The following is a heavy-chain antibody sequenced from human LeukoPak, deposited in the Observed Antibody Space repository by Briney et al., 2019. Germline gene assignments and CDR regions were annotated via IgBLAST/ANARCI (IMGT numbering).Heavy chain of an antibody. CDR3: ARDYKNLLRAPDY. Sequence: GASVKVSCKASGGTFSSYAISWVRQAPGQGLEWMGRIIPILGIANYAQKFQGRVTITADKSTSTAYMELSSLRSEDTAVYYCARDYKNLLRAPDYWGQGTLVTVSS. CDR2: IIPILGIA. J-gene: IGHJ4*02. CDR1: GGTFSSYA. D-gene: IGHD4-17*01. V-gene: IGHV1-69*04.